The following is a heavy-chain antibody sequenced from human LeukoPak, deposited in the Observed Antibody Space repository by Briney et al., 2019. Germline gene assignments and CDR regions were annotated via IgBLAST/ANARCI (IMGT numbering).Heavy chain of an antibody. CDR3: ARLSYDFWSGYYTVPGPKFDY. Sequence: SETLSLTCTVSGVSISSSSYYWSWIRQPPGKGLEWIGEINHSGSTNYNPSLKSRVTISVDTSKNQFSLKLSSVTAADTAVYYCARLSYDFWSGYYTVPGPKFDYWGQGTLVTVSS. CDR2: INHSGST. D-gene: IGHD3-3*01. J-gene: IGHJ4*02. V-gene: IGHV4-39*07. CDR1: GVSISSSSYY.